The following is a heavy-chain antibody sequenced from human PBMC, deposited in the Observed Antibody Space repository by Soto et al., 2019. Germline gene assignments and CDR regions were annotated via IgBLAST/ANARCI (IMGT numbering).Heavy chain of an antibody. V-gene: IGHV4-34*01. CDR1: GGSFSGYY. CDR3: ARGRASRGQYKYYYDYYTDV. CDR2: INHSGST. J-gene: IGHJ6*03. Sequence: SETLSLTCAVYGGSFSGYYWSWIRQPPGKGLEWIGEINHSGSTNYNPSLKSRVTISVDTSKNQFSLKLSSVTAADTAVYYCARGRASRGQYKYYYDYYTDVWGKGSTVTVSS. D-gene: IGHD1-1*01.